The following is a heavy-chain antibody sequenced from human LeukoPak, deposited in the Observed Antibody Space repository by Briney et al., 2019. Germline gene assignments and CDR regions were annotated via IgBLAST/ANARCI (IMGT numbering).Heavy chain of an antibody. J-gene: IGHJ4*02. CDR1: GFTFSNYA. Sequence: GGSLRLSCAASGFTFSNYAMHWVRQAPGKGLEHVSAISRDGNSTHYANSMKDRFTISRDNSKNTLYLQMGSLRAEDMAVYYCARAPRSAWLRFGGSLDYWGQGTLVTVSS. V-gene: IGHV3-64*01. CDR3: ARAPRSAWLRFGGSLDY. CDR2: ISRDGNST. D-gene: IGHD5-12*01.